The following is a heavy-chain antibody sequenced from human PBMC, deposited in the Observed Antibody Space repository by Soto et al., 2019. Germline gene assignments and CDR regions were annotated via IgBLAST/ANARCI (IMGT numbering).Heavy chain of an antibody. Sequence: QVQLVQSGAEVKKPGASVKVSCKASGYTFNNYGISWVRQAPGQGLEWMGWIGPYNGNTDHAQNFQGRVTMTTDTSTNTADMERRRLRSDDTAWDYCARGYCSVGSCYTGWHFERWGRGTLVTVSS. V-gene: IGHV1-18*01. CDR3: ARGYCSVGSCYTGWHFER. D-gene: IGHD2-15*01. CDR2: IGPYNGNT. CDR1: GYTFNNYG. J-gene: IGHJ2*01.